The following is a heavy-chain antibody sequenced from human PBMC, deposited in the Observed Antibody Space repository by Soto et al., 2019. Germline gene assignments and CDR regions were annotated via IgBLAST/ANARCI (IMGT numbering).Heavy chain of an antibody. CDR1: GGSISSGGYY. Sequence: QVQLQESGPGLVKPSQTLSLTCTVSGGSISSGGYYWSWIRQHPGKGLEWIGYIYYSGSTYYNPSLKSRVTTAVDTSKNQCSLKLSSVTAADTAVYYCAASCVGCGGFNYYGMDVWGQGTTVTVSS. V-gene: IGHV4-31*03. J-gene: IGHJ6*02. D-gene: IGHD2-21*01. CDR2: IYYSGST. CDR3: AASCVGCGGFNYYGMDV.